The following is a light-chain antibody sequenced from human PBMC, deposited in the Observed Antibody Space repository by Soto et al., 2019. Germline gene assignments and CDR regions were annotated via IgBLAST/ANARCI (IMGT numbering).Light chain of an antibody. V-gene: IGLV2-14*01. Sequence: QSALTQPASVSGSPGQSITISCTGTSSDVGGYNYVSWYQQHPGKAPKLMIYDVSNRPSGVSNRFSGSKSGNTASLTISGLQAEDEADYYCSSYTSSSTPFYVFGTVIKLSVL. CDR3: SSYTSSSTPFYV. CDR1: SSDVGGYNY. J-gene: IGLJ1*01. CDR2: DVS.